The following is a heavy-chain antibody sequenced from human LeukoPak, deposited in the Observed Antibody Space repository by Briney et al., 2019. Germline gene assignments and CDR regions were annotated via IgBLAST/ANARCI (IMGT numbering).Heavy chain of an antibody. CDR2: FDPEDGET. V-gene: IGHV1-24*01. D-gene: IGHD3-10*01. Sequence: GASVKVSCKVSGYTLTELSMHWVRQAPGKGLEWMGGFDPEDGETIYAQKFQGRVTMTEDTSTDTAYMELSSLRSEDTAVYYCAVYGSGSTQFDYWGQGTLVTVSS. CDR3: AVYGSGSTQFDY. CDR1: GYTLTELS. J-gene: IGHJ4*02.